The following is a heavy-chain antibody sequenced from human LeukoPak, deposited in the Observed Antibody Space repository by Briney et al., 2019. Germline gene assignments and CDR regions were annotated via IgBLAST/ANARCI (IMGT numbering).Heavy chain of an antibody. J-gene: IGHJ4*02. CDR1: GGSISSYY. V-gene: IGHV4-59*01. CDR3: ARNVSDYDLIFDY. Sequence: SETLSLTCTVSGGSISSYYWSWIRQPPGKGLEWIGYISYSGSTNYNPSLKSRLTISVGMSKNQFSLKLSSVAAADTAVYYCARNVSDYDLIFDYWGQGTLVTVSS. CDR2: ISYSGST. D-gene: IGHD5-12*01.